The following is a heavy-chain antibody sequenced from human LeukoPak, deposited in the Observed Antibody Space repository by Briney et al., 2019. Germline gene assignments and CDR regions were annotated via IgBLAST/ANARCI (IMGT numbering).Heavy chain of an antibody. D-gene: IGHD1-7*01. Sequence: SETLSLTCTVSGGSISSGDYYWSWIRQPPGKGLEWIGYIYYSGSTYYNPSLKSRVTISVDTSKNQFSLKLSSVTAAGTAVYYCTRRRNYLSHFDYWGQGTLVTVSS. CDR3: TRRRNYLSHFDY. V-gene: IGHV4-30-4*01. CDR2: IYYSGST. J-gene: IGHJ4*02. CDR1: GGSISSGDYY.